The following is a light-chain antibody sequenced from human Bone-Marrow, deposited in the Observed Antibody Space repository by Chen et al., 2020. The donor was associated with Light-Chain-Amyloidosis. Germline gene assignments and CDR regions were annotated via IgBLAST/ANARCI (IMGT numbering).Light chain of an antibody. CDR2: DDS. CDR1: NIGSTS. V-gene: IGLV3-21*02. J-gene: IGLJ3*02. Sequence: SYVLTQPSSVSVAPGQTAKLACGGNNIGSTSVHWYQQTPGHAPLLVVYDDSDRPSGIPERLSGSNSGNTATLTISRVEAGDEADYYCQVWDRSSDRPVFGGGTKLTVL. CDR3: QVWDRSSDRPV.